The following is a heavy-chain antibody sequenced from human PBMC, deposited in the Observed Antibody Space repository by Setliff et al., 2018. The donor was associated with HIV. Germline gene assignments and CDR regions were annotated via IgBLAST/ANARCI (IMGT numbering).Heavy chain of an antibody. Sequence: SETLSLTCSVSGGSVNSYHWSWIRQPPGKGLEWIGYIYKSGTTNYSPSLKSRATISAGPSKNQFSLKLTSVTAADTAVYYCGRLSETAMASFDSWGQGILVTVSS. D-gene: IGHD2-21*02. CDR3: GRLSETAMASFDS. J-gene: IGHJ4*02. CDR2: IYKSGTT. CDR1: GGSVNSYH. V-gene: IGHV4-59*08.